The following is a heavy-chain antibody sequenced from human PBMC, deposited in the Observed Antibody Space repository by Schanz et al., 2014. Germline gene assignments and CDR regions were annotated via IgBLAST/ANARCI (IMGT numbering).Heavy chain of an antibody. CDR1: GYTFTSYG. V-gene: IGHV1-18*01. J-gene: IGHJ4*02. D-gene: IGHD3-9*01. Sequence: QVQLVQSGAEVKKPGASVKVSCKASGYTFTSYGISWVRQAPGQGLEWMGWISAYNGNTKYPQKLQGRVTMTTDTSTSTAYMELRSLRSEDTGVYYCARDAADFYDILTEDDYWGQGALVTVSS. CDR3: ARDAADFYDILTEDDY. CDR2: ISAYNGNT.